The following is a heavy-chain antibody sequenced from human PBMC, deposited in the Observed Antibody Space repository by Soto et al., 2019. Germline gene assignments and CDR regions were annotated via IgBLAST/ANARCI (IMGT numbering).Heavy chain of an antibody. CDR3: ARGGTSSGPSTLDP. CDR1: GGPFSGYY. V-gene: IGHV4-34*01. J-gene: IGHJ5*02. CDR2: INHSGST. Sequence: QVQLLQWGAGLLKPSETLSLTCAVYGGPFSGYYWNWLRQPPGKGLEWIGEINHSGSTNYNPSLKRRVTLSVETSKNHFSLKLSSVTAADTAVYNCARGGTSSGPSTLDPWGQGTLVPVSS. D-gene: IGHD1-1*01.